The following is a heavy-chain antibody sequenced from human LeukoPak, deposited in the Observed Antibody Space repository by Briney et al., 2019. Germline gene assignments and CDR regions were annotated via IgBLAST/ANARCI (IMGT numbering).Heavy chain of an antibody. CDR2: ISSSSSYI. CDR1: GFTFSSYS. Sequence: AGGSLRLSCAASGFTFSSYSMNWVRQAPGKGLEWVPSISSSSSYIYYADSVKGRFTISRDNAKNSLYLQMNSLRAEDTAVYYCARENRAAAGTFDYWGQGTLVTVSS. V-gene: IGHV3-21*01. CDR3: ARENRAAAGTFDY. D-gene: IGHD6-13*01. J-gene: IGHJ4*02.